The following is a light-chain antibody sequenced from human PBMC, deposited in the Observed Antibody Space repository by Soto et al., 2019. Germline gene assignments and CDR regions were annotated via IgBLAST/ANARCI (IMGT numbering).Light chain of an antibody. V-gene: IGLV2-14*01. CDR1: SSDIGAYNY. CDR2: EVN. Sequence: QSALTQPASVSGSPGQSITISCTGTSSDIGAYNYVSWYQHHPGTAPKVIIYEVNNRPSGVSFRFSGSKSGNTASLTISGLRAEDEADYYCSAYKTSRTYVFGSGTQLTV. CDR3: SAYKTSRTYV. J-gene: IGLJ7*01.